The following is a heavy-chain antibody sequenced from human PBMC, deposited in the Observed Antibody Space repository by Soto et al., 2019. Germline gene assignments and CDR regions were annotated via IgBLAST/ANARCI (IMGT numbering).Heavy chain of an antibody. J-gene: IGHJ4*02. Sequence: QVQLVQSGAEVKNPGSSVKVSCKTSGGTFNSYLIDWVRQAPGQGLEWMGGIIPAFGTAKYAQKFQGRVTITADKSTTTAYMELRTLTSEDTAVYYCARVLDQSPVGLYFDSGGQGTLVTVSS. D-gene: IGHD2-15*01. CDR3: ARVLDQSPVGLYFDS. V-gene: IGHV1-69*06. CDR2: IIPAFGTA. CDR1: GGTFNSYL.